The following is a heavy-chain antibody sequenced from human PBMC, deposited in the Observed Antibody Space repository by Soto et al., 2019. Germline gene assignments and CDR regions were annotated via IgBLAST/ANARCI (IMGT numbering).Heavy chain of an antibody. V-gene: IGHV3-21*01. CDR1: GFTFSSYS. CDR2: ISSSSSYI. Sequence: EVQLVESGGGLVKPGGSLRLSCAAPGFTFSSYSMNWVRQAPGKGLEWVSSISSSSSYIYYADSVKGRFTISRDNAKNSLYLQMNSLRAEDTAVYYCARDKGYYGDYRYYFDYWGQGTLVTVSS. D-gene: IGHD4-17*01. J-gene: IGHJ4*02. CDR3: ARDKGYYGDYRYYFDY.